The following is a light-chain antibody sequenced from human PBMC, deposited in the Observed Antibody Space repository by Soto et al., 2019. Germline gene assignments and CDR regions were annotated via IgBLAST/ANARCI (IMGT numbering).Light chain of an antibody. CDR2: GAS. CDR3: QQYGSSPYT. CDR1: QSFSSSY. J-gene: IGKJ2*01. Sequence: EIVLTQSPGTLSLSPGERATLSCRASQSFSSSYLAWYQQKPGQAPRLLIFGASTRATGFPDRFSGSGSGPDFPLTISKREPEDCAVYYCQQYGSSPYTFGQGTKLEIK. V-gene: IGKV3-20*01.